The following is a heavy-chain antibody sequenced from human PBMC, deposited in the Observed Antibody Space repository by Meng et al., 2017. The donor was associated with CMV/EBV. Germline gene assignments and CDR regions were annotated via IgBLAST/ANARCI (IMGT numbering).Heavy chain of an antibody. CDR2: IYPGDSDT. Sequence: GESLKISCKGSGYSFTSYWIGWVRQMPGKGLEWMGLIYPGDSDTRYSPSFHGKVNIPADKSISTAYLQWSSLKASDTAMYYCARGMVEIFGVVMRWFDPWGQGTLVTVSS. CDR1: GYSFTSYW. V-gene: IGHV5-51*01. D-gene: IGHD3-3*01. J-gene: IGHJ5*02. CDR3: ARGMVEIFGVVMRWFDP.